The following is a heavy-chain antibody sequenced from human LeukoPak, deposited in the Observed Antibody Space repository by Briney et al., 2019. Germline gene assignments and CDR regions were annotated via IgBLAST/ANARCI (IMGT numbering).Heavy chain of an antibody. J-gene: IGHJ4*02. Sequence: GGTLRLSCAASGFTFSSYWMSWVRQAPGKGLEWVDNIKQDGSEKYYVDSVKGRFTISRDNAKNSLYLQMNSLRAEDTAVYYCARARLVGSGSYWAFDYWGQGTLVTVSS. CDR3: ARARLVGSGSYWAFDY. V-gene: IGHV3-7*03. CDR1: GFTFSSYW. D-gene: IGHD3-10*01. CDR2: IKQDGSEK.